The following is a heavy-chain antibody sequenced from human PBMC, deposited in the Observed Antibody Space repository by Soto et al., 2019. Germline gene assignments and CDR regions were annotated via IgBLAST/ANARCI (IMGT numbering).Heavy chain of an antibody. CDR1: GYTFTSYY. V-gene: IGHV1-46*01. Sequence: GASVKVSFKASGYTFTSYYMHWLRQAPGQGLEWMGIINPSGGSTSYAQKFQGRVTMTRDTSTSTVYMELSSLRSEDTAVYYCARVGGWELLPLVYYYGMDVWGQGTTVTVSS. CDR3: ARVGGWELLPLVYYYGMDV. D-gene: IGHD1-26*01. CDR2: INPSGGST. J-gene: IGHJ6*02.